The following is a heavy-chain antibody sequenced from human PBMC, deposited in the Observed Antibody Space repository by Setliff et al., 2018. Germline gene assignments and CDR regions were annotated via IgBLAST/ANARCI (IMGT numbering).Heavy chain of an antibody. CDR1: GGPFSSYG. V-gene: IGHV1-18*01. J-gene: IGHJ4*02. CDR2: ISGYTGET. D-gene: IGHD2-2*01. Sequence: ASVKVSCKASGGPFSSYGISWVRQAPGQGLECMGSISGYTGETNYAQKFQARVTMTADTSTKTVYMELRSLRSDDTAVYYCARGPLDFVVTPAAAKFDYWGQGTLVTVSS. CDR3: ARGPLDFVVTPAAAKFDY.